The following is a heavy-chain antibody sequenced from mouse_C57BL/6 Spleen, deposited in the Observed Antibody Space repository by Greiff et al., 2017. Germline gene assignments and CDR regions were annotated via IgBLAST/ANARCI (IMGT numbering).Heavy chain of an antibody. CDR2: ISSGSSTI. J-gene: IGHJ3*01. Sequence: EVQLVESGGGLVKPGGSLKLSCAASGFTFSDYGMHWVRQAPEKGLEWVAYISSGSSTIYYADTVKGRFTISRDTAKNTLFLQRTSLRTEDTAMYYCAREAYYYGSSYAAYWGQGTLVTVSA. CDR1: GFTFSDYG. CDR3: AREAYYYGSSYAAY. D-gene: IGHD1-1*01. V-gene: IGHV5-17*01.